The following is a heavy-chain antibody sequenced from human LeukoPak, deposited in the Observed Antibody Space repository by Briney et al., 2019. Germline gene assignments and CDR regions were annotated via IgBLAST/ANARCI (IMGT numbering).Heavy chain of an antibody. Sequence: SETLSLTCTVSGGSISSYYWSWIRQPPGKGLEWIGYIYYSGSTNYNPSLKSRVTISVDTSKNQFSLKLSSVTAADTAVYYCAGHSLVVPAAISGYYGMDVWGQGTTVTVSS. CDR2: IYYSGST. CDR3: AGHSLVVPAAISGYYGMDV. J-gene: IGHJ6*02. CDR1: GGSISSYY. D-gene: IGHD2-2*02. V-gene: IGHV4-59*08.